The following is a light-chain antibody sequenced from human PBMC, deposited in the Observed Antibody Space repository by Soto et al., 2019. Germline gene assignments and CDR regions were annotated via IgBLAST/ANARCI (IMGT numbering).Light chain of an antibody. Sequence: EIVLTQSPGTLSLSPGERATVSCRASQSVSSSYLAWYQQKPGQAPRLLIYGASSRATSISDRFRGSVSGTDFTLTISRLESEDFAVYYCQLYGSSLGAFGPGTKVDIK. CDR3: QLYGSSLGA. CDR2: GAS. V-gene: IGKV3-20*01. CDR1: QSVSSSY. J-gene: IGKJ3*01.